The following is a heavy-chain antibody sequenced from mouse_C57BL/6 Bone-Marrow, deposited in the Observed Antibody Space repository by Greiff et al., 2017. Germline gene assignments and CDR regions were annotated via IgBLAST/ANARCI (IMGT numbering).Heavy chain of an antibody. CDR3: ARHGRIYYGYDEGDY. Sequence: EVKLQESGGDLVKPGGSLKLSCAASGFTFSSYGMSWVRQTPDKRLEWVATISSGGSYTYYPDSVKGRFTISRDNAKDTLYLQMSSLKSEETAMYYCARHGRIYYGYDEGDYWGQGTTLTVSS. CDR1: GFTFSSYG. CDR2: ISSGGSYT. D-gene: IGHD2-2*01. V-gene: IGHV5-6*01. J-gene: IGHJ2*01.